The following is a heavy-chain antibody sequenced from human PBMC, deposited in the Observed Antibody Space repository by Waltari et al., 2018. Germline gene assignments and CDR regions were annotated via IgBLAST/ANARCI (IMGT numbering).Heavy chain of an antibody. J-gene: IGHJ2*01. CDR3: AKSGSTVTWYFDL. CDR1: GFTFSSYA. D-gene: IGHD4-4*01. CDR2: IVASGGNS. V-gene: IGHV3-23*01. Sequence: EAQLLESGGGLVQPGGSLRLSCAASGFTFSSYAMSWVRQAPGKGPEWVSAIVASGGNSYYGDSVKGRFTISRDNSKNTLYLHINSLRVEDTAVYYCAKSGSTVTWYFDLWGRGTLVTVSS.